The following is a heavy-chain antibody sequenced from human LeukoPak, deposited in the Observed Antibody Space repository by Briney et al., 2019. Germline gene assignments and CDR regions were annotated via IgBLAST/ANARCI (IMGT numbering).Heavy chain of an antibody. Sequence: ASVKVSCKASRYTFTSYGISWVRQAPGQGLEWMGWISAYNGNTNYAQKLQGRVTMTTDTSTSTAYMELRSLRSDDTAVYYCARDLWDDYSNYGPTNWFDPWGQGTLVTVSS. J-gene: IGHJ5*02. V-gene: IGHV1-18*01. CDR3: ARDLWDDYSNYGPTNWFDP. CDR2: ISAYNGNT. D-gene: IGHD4-11*01. CDR1: RYTFTSYG.